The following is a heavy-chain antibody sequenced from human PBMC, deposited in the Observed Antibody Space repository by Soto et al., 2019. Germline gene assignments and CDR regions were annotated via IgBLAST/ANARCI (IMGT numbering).Heavy chain of an antibody. CDR1: GFTFSDYG. Sequence: QVQLVESGGGVVQPGRSLRLSCAASGFTFSDYGMHWVRQSPGKGLEWVAVISYDGTFKYYADSVKGRFTISRDNSNNTLYLQMNSLRAEDTAVYYCAKGLTRSWPPLFGYWGQGTLVTVSS. CDR3: AKGLTRSWPPLFGY. V-gene: IGHV3-30*18. CDR2: ISYDGTFK. J-gene: IGHJ4*02. D-gene: IGHD6-13*01.